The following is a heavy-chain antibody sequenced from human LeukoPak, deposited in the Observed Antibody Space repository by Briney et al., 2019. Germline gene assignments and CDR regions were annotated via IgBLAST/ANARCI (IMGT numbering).Heavy chain of an antibody. J-gene: IGHJ3*02. CDR3: ASGPTAMVTSDAFDI. V-gene: IGHV3-21*01. Sequence: GGSLRLSCAASGFTFSSYSMNWVRQAPGKGLEWVPSISSSSSYIYYADSVKGRFTISRDNAKNSLYLQMNSLRAEDTAVYYCASGPTAMVTSDAFDIWGQGTMVTASS. CDR1: GFTFSSYS. D-gene: IGHD5-18*01. CDR2: ISSSSSYI.